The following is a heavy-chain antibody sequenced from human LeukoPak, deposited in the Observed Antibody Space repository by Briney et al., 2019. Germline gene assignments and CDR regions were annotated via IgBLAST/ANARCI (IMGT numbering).Heavy chain of an antibody. V-gene: IGHV4-30-4*01. J-gene: IGHJ3*02. Sequence: PSQTLSLTCTVSGGSISSGDYSWSWIRQPPGKGLEWIGYIYYSGSTYYNPSLKSRVTISGDTSKNQFSLKLSSVTAADTAVYYCARGHIVVVVATTRSDAFDMWGQGTMVTVSS. CDR1: GGSISSGDYS. CDR2: IYYSGST. CDR3: ARGHIVVVVATTRSDAFDM. D-gene: IGHD2-15*01.